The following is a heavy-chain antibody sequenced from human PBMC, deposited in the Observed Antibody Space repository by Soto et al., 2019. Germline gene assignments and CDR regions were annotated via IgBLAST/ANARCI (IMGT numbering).Heavy chain of an antibody. V-gene: IGHV4-34*01. CDR2: INHSGST. Sequence: QVQLQQWGAGLLKPSETLSLTCAVYGGSFSGYYWSWIRQPPGKGLEWIGEINHSGSTNYNPSLKSRVTISVDTSKNQFSLKLCSVTAADTAVYYCASLIAVAGYYYGMDVWGQGTTVTVSS. J-gene: IGHJ6*02. CDR3: ASLIAVAGYYYGMDV. CDR1: GGSFSGYY. D-gene: IGHD6-19*01.